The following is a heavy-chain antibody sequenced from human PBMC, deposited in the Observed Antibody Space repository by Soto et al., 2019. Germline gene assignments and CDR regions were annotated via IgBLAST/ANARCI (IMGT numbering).Heavy chain of an antibody. Sequence: QVQLQQWGAGLLKPSETLSLTCAVYGGSFNDHYWTWIRQSPGKGMEWIVETTHSGRTTYAPSLKSRLSILVDTSKNQLSLVLLSVTAADTAVYYWARGFSTGTFHYWGQGNLVTVSS. CDR3: ARGFSTGTFHY. J-gene: IGHJ4*02. V-gene: IGHV4-34*01. CDR1: GGSFNDHY. CDR2: TTHSGRT. D-gene: IGHD2-2*01.